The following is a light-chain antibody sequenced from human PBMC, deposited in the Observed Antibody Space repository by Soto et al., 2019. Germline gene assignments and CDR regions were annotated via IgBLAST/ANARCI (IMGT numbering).Light chain of an antibody. CDR3: QQSYSAPVT. J-gene: IGKJ2*01. CDR2: AAS. V-gene: IGKV1-39*01. CDR1: QSISSY. Sequence: DIQMTQSPSSLSASVGDRVTITCRASQSISSYLNWYQQKPGKAPKLLIYAASSLQSGVPSRFSGSGSGTDFTLTISSLQPEDFAVYYCQQSYSAPVTFGQGTKL.